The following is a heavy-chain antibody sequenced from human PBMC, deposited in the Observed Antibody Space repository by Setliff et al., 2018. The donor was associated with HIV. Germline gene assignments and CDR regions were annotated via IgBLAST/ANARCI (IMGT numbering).Heavy chain of an antibody. CDR3: ARSLREYSYGSPDY. Sequence: ASVKVSCKASGYRVTGFAIHWVRQAPGQRFEWMGWINAGTGNTKYSKKFQDRVTISRDIHADTAYMELSSLRSEDTAIYYCARSLREYSYGSPDYWGPGPLVTVSS. J-gene: IGHJ4*02. V-gene: IGHV1-3*01. CDR2: INAGTGNT. D-gene: IGHD5-18*01. CDR1: GYRVTGFA.